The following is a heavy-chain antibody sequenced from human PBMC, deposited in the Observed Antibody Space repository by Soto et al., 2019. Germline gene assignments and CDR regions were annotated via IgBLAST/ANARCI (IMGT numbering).Heavy chain of an antibody. J-gene: IGHJ4*02. V-gene: IGHV1-18*01. Sequence: QVQLVQSGAEVKKPGASVKVSCKASGYTFANSGINWVRQAPGQGLEWMGWISVYSGNTNYAQKLQGRVTMTTDTSTSTAYMELRSLRSDDTAVYYCARAELNTWCHDTDDYWGQGTLVTVSS. CDR2: ISVYSGNT. CDR3: ARAELNTWCHDTDDY. CDR1: GYTFANSG. D-gene: IGHD1-7*01.